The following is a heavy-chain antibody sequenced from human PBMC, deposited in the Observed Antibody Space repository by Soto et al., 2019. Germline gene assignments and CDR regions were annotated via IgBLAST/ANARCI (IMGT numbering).Heavy chain of an antibody. J-gene: IGHJ6*02. CDR1: GFPFSNYN. CDR2: ISSSSTAI. Sequence: EVQLVESGGGLVQPGGSLRLSCAASGFPFSNYNMDWVRQAPGKGLEWVSYISSSSTAIFYADSVKGRFTISRDNAKNSLHLQMSSLRTEDTAVYYCARGLDIAHYSGMDVSGPGTTVTVSS. D-gene: IGHD2-2*03. CDR3: ARGLDIAHYSGMDV. V-gene: IGHV3-48*01.